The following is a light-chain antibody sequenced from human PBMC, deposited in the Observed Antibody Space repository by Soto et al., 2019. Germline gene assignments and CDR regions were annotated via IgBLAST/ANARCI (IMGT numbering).Light chain of an antibody. V-gene: IGLV2-14*01. CDR3: TSFSSSTSLYV. CDR1: TRDLAGYNY. J-gene: IGLJ1*01. CDR2: QVT. Sequence: QSALTQPASVSGSLGQSITISCTATTRDLAGYNYISWYQPLPGKAPKLMIYQVTIRPSGISNRFSGSKSGNTASLTISGLQAEDEADYYCTSFSSSTSLYVFGTGTKVTVL.